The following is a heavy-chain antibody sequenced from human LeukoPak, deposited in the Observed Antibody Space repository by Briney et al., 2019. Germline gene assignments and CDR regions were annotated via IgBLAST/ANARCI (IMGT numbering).Heavy chain of an antibody. Sequence: PGGSLRLSCAASGFTFSDHYMDWVRQAPGKGLEWVSAISNSGSSTYYADTVKGRFTISRDNSKNTLYLQMNSLRAEDTAVYYCAQQYYMDVWGKGTTVTVSS. J-gene: IGHJ6*03. V-gene: IGHV3-23*01. CDR1: GFTFSDHY. CDR3: AQQYYMDV. CDR2: ISNSGSST.